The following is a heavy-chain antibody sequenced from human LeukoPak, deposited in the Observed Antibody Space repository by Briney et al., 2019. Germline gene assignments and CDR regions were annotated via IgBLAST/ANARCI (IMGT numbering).Heavy chain of an antibody. J-gene: IGHJ4*02. CDR2: MNPNSGNT. CDR1: GYTFTSYD. V-gene: IGHV1-8*01. Sequence: ASVKVSCKASGYTFTSYDINWVRQATGQGLEWMGWMNPNSGNTGYAQKFQGRLTMTRNTSISTAYMELSSLSSEDTAMYYCARGFRSDSSGRKFDYWGQGALVTVSS. D-gene: IGHD3-22*01. CDR3: ARGFRSDSSGRKFDY.